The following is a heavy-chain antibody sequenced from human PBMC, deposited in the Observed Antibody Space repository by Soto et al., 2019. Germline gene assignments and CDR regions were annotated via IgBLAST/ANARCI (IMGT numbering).Heavy chain of an antibody. Sequence: ASVKVSCKVAGYTLTELSMHWVRQAPGKGLEWMGGFDPEDGETIYAQKFQGRVTMTEDTSTDTAYMELSSLRSEDTAVYYCATGGHSSSEDWFDPWGQGTSVTVYS. CDR2: FDPEDGET. D-gene: IGHD6-6*01. V-gene: IGHV1-24*01. CDR3: ATGGHSSSEDWFDP. J-gene: IGHJ5*02. CDR1: GYTLTELS.